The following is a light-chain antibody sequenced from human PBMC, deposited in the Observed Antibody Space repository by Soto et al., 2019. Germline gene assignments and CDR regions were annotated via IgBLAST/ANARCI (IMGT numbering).Light chain of an antibody. V-gene: IGKV3-20*01. J-gene: IGKJ1*01. CDR2: GAS. Sequence: DIVLTQSPATLSVSLGERATLSCRASQTVSSWLAWYQQKPGQAPRLLIYGASSLASGVPDRFSGSGSGTDFTLTISSLEPEDFAVYYCQQYSSCPQAFGQGTKVDIK. CDR3: QQYSSCPQA. CDR1: QTVSSW.